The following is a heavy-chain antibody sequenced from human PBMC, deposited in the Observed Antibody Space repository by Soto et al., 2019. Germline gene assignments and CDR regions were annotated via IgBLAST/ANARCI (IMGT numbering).Heavy chain of an antibody. CDR1: GGSISSSSYY. Sequence: QLQLQESGPGLVKPSETLSLTCTVSGGSISSSSYYWGWIRQPPGKGLEWIGSIYYSGSTYYNPSLKSRVTISVDTSKNQFSLKLSSVTAADTAVYYCARHLRSAAGMNWFDPWGQGTLVTVSS. J-gene: IGHJ5*02. V-gene: IGHV4-39*01. D-gene: IGHD6-13*01. CDR2: IYYSGST. CDR3: ARHLRSAAGMNWFDP.